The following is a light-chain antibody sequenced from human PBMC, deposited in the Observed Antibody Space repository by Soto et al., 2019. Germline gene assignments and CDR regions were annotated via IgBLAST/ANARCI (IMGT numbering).Light chain of an antibody. V-gene: IGKV3-20*01. CDR1: QSVSSSY. Sequence: EIVLTQSPGTLSLSPGERATLSCSASQSVSSSYLAWYQQKPGQPPRLLIFDASSRATDIPDRFSGRGSGTDFSLTITRLAPEDFALYYCQHYSPSRFTFGQGTRLEIK. CDR2: DAS. CDR3: QHYSPSRFT. J-gene: IGKJ5*01.